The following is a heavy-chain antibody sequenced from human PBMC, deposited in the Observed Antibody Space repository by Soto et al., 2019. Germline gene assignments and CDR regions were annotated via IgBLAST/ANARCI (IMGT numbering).Heavy chain of an antibody. V-gene: IGHV4-30-4*08. J-gene: IGHJ5*02. Sequence: SETLSLTCTVSGDSISSGAYYWSWIRQHPGKGLEWIGYISYSGSTYYNPSLKSRLTISVDTSENQFSLKLTSVTAADTAVYYCARAPDYDFWSGYGTTNNWFDPWGQGTLVT. D-gene: IGHD3-3*01. CDR2: ISYSGST. CDR3: ARAPDYDFWSGYGTTNNWFDP. CDR1: GDSISSGAYY.